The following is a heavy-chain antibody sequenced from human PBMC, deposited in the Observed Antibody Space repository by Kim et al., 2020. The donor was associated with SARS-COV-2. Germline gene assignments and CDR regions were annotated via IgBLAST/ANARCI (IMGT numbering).Heavy chain of an antibody. Sequence: ASVKVSCKASGYTFTSYAMNWVRQAPGQGLEWMGWINTNTGNPTYAQGFTGRFVFSLDTSVSTAYLQISSLKAEDTAVYYCARGYCSGGSCYQTSYYYGMDVWGQGTTVTVSS. CDR3: ARGYCSGGSCYQTSYYYGMDV. CDR1: GYTFTSYA. J-gene: IGHJ6*02. D-gene: IGHD2-15*01. V-gene: IGHV7-4-1*02. CDR2: INTNTGNP.